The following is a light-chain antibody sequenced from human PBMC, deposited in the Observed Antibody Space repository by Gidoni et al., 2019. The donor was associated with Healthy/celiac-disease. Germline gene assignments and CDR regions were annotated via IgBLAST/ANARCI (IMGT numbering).Light chain of an antibody. CDR1: RSVLYSSHNTNY. CDR2: WAS. J-gene: IGKJ2*02. CDR3: QQYYTTPCT. Sequence: DIVMTQSPDSLTVSLGERATINCKSSRSVLYSSHNTNYLAWYQQKPGQPPRLLLYWASTRESGVPDRFSGSGSGTDFTLTISSLQAEDVAVYYCQQYYTTPCTFGQGTKVEIK. V-gene: IGKV4-1*01.